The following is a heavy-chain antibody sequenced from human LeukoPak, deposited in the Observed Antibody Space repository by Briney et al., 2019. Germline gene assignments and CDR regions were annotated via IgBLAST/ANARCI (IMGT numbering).Heavy chain of an antibody. D-gene: IGHD1-26*01. J-gene: IGHJ4*02. CDR2: ISGSGGST. CDR3: AKDRDRSNSWWELLYYFDY. V-gene: IGHV3-23*01. Sequence: GGSLRLSCAASGFTFSSYAMSWVRQAPGKGLEWVSAISGSGGSTYYADSVKGRFTISRDNSKNTLYLQMNSLRAEDTAVYYCAKDRDRSNSWWELLYYFDYWGQGTLVTVSS. CDR1: GFTFSSYA.